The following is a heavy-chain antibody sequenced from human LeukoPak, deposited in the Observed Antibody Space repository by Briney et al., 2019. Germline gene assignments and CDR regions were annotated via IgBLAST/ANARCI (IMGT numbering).Heavy chain of an antibody. Sequence: GGSLRLSCAASGFTFSSYAMSWVRQAPGKGLPWVAGNSDSGSSSYYTDSVKGRFTISRDNSKNTLYLQMNSLRAEDTAVYYCAKEDSGWHFDYWGQGTLVTVSS. CDR1: GFTFSSYA. CDR3: AKEDSGWHFDY. J-gene: IGHJ4*02. V-gene: IGHV3-23*01. CDR2: NSDSGSSS. D-gene: IGHD6-19*01.